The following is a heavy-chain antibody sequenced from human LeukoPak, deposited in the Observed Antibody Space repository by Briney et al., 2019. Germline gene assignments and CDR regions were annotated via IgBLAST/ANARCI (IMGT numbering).Heavy chain of an antibody. CDR3: AKDPGLGGAFDT. CDR2: TSSSSSYI. J-gene: IGHJ3*02. CDR1: GFTFSSYS. V-gene: IGHV3-21*01. D-gene: IGHD1-26*01. Sequence: GGSLRLSCAASGFTFSSYSMNWVRQAPGKGLEWVSCTSSSSSYIFYADSVKGRFTISRDNAKNSLYLQMNSLRAEDTAVYYCAKDPGLGGAFDTWGQGTMVTVSS.